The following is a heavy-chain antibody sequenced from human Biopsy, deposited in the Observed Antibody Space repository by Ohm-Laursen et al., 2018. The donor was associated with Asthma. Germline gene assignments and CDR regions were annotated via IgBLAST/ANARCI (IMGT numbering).Heavy chain of an antibody. Sequence: GSSVKVSCKPLGGTFNTYVIGWVRQAPGQGLEWMGGINSVFGTTTYPQKFQDRVTITADDSTSTVYMELSSLRSEDTAVYYCARKAGSCISRTCYSLDFWGQGTLVTVS. CDR2: INSVFGTT. J-gene: IGHJ4*02. D-gene: IGHD2-2*01. CDR1: GGTFNTYV. V-gene: IGHV1-69*01. CDR3: ARKAGSCISRTCYSLDF.